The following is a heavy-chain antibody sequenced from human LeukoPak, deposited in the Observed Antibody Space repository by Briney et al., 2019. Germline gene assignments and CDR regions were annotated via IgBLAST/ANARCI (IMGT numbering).Heavy chain of an antibody. J-gene: IGHJ4*02. V-gene: IGHV3-23*01. D-gene: IGHD3-22*01. CDR2: LSDSGGRT. Sequence: GGSLRLSCAVSGISLSNYGMSWVRQAPGKGLEWVAGLSDSGGRTNYADSVKGRFTISRDNSKNTLYLQMNSLRAEDTAVYFCAKRGVVIRVILVGLHKEAYYFDSWGQGALVTVSS. CDR1: GISLSNYG. CDR3: AKRGVVIRVILVGLHKEAYYFDS.